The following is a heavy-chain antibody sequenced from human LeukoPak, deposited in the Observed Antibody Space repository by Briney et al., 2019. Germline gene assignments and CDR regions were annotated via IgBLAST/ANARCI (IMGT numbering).Heavy chain of an antibody. D-gene: IGHD1-26*01. V-gene: IGHV1-18*01. CDR2: ISAYNGNT. CDR1: GYTFTSYG. CDR3: ARWGATRRYYYGMDV. J-gene: IGHJ6*02. Sequence: ASVKVSCKASGYTFTSYGISWVRQAPGQGLEWMGWISAYNGNTDYAQKPQGRVTMTTDTSTSTAYMELRSLRSDDTAVYYCARWGATRRYYYGMDVWGQGTTVTVSS.